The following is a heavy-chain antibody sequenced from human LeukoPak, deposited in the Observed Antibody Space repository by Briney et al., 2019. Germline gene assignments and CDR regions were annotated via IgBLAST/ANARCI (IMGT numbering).Heavy chain of an antibody. CDR2: IRYDGNNK. CDR3: AKDRVIVPGATSFDY. J-gene: IGHJ4*02. V-gene: IGHV3-30*02. CDR1: GFTFSSYG. D-gene: IGHD2-2*01. Sequence: GGSLRLSCAASGFTFSSYGMYWVRQAPGKGLEWVTFIRYDGNNKSYADSVKGRFTISRDNSKNTVYLQMNSLRTEDTAVYYCAKDRVIVPGATSFDYWGQGTLVTVPS.